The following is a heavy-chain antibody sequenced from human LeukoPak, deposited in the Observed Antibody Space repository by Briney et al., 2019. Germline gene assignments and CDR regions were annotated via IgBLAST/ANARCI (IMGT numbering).Heavy chain of an antibody. CDR1: GFTFSSYW. Sequence: SGGSPRLSCAASGFTFSSYWMSWVRQAPGKGLEWVANIKQDGSEKYYVDSVKGRFTISRDNAKNSLYLQMNSLRAEDTAVYYCARDYYCGSGSFPLYWGQGTLVTVSS. V-gene: IGHV3-7*01. D-gene: IGHD3-10*01. J-gene: IGHJ4*02. CDR3: ARDYYCGSGSFPLY. CDR2: IKQDGSEK.